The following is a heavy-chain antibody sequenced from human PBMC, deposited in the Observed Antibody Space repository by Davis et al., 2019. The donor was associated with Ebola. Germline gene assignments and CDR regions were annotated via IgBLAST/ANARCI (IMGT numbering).Heavy chain of an antibody. Sequence: SETLSLTCTVSGGSISSYYWSWIRQPPGKGLEWIGYIYYSGSTNYNPSLKSLVTISVDTSKNQFSLKLSSVTAADTAVYYCARQDDFWSGYYIAFDIWGQGTMVTVSS. D-gene: IGHD3-3*01. V-gene: IGHV4-59*08. CDR3: ARQDDFWSGYYIAFDI. J-gene: IGHJ3*02. CDR2: IYYSGST. CDR1: GGSISSYY.